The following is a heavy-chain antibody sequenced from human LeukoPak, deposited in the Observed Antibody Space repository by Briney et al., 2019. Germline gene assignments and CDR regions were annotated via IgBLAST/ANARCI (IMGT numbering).Heavy chain of an antibody. CDR3: ARGYQLLSSWFDP. Sequence: SAKVSCKASGGTFSSYAISWVRQAPGQGLEWMGGIIPIFGTANYAQKFQGRVTITADESTSTAYMELSSLRSEDTAVYYCARGYQLLSSWFDPWGQGTLVTVSS. V-gene: IGHV1-69*13. CDR2: IIPIFGTA. CDR1: GGTFSSYA. J-gene: IGHJ5*02. D-gene: IGHD2-2*01.